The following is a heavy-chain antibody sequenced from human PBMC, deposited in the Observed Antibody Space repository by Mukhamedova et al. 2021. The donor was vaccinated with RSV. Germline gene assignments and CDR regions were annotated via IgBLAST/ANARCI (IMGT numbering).Heavy chain of an antibody. CDR2: IRSNANSYAT. Sequence: GKGLEWVGRIRSNANSYATTYAASVQGRFTISRDDSKSTAFLQMDSLKTEDTAVYYCTSNLDQYDSGWTQSQYLYRYGMDVWGPG. J-gene: IGHJ6*02. D-gene: IGHD3-16*01. CDR3: TSNLDQYDSGWTQSQYLYRYGMDV. V-gene: IGHV3-73*01.